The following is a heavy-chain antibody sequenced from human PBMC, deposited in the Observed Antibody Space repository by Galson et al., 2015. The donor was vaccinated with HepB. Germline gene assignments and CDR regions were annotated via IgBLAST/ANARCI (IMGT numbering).Heavy chain of an antibody. D-gene: IGHD3-22*01. CDR2: ISSSSSYI. Sequence: SLRLSCAASGFTFSSYSMNWVRQAPGKGLEWVSSISSSSSYIYYADSVKGRFTISRDNAKNSLYLQMNSLRAEDTAVYYCARGRGSSGYYSETDYWGQGTLVTVSS. CDR3: ARGRGSSGYYSETDY. J-gene: IGHJ4*02. V-gene: IGHV3-21*01. CDR1: GFTFSSYS.